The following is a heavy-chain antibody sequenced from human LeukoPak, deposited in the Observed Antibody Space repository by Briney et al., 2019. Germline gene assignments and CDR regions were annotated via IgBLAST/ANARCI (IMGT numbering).Heavy chain of an antibody. Sequence: GGSLRLSCAASGFSLSSYAMSWVRQAPGKGLEWVSAISGSGGSTYYADSVKGRFTISRDNSKNTLYLQMNSLRAEDTAVYYCAKVAYQRLLLFFDYWGQGTLVTVSS. D-gene: IGHD2-2*01. CDR1: GFSLSSYA. CDR2: ISGSGGST. J-gene: IGHJ4*02. V-gene: IGHV3-23*01. CDR3: AKVAYQRLLLFFDY.